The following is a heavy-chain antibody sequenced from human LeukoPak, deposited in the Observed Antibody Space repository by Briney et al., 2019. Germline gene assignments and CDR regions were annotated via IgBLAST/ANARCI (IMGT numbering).Heavy chain of an antibody. J-gene: IGHJ4*02. D-gene: IGHD3-22*01. Sequence: SETLSLTCTVSGYSISNGYYWGWIRQPPGKGLEWIGSIYHSGTTYYNPSLKSRVTISVDTSKNQLSLKLSSVTAADTAVYYCARERSGYSLFDYWGQGTLVTVSS. V-gene: IGHV4-38-2*02. CDR2: IYHSGTT. CDR3: ARERSGYSLFDY. CDR1: GYSISNGYY.